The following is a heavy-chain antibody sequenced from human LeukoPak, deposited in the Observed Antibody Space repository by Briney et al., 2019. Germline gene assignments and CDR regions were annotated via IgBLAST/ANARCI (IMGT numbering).Heavy chain of an antibody. J-gene: IGHJ4*02. Sequence: GASVKVSCKASGYTFTSYAIHWVSQAPGQRLEWMGWIDAGNGKTKYSQNFQGRVTITRDTSATTAYMDLSSLRSEDTAVYYCARARWTSTTNTYYLDHWGQGTLVTVSS. CDR2: IDAGNGKT. CDR1: GYTFTSYA. D-gene: IGHD3/OR15-3a*01. CDR3: ARARWTSTTNTYYLDH. V-gene: IGHV1-3*01.